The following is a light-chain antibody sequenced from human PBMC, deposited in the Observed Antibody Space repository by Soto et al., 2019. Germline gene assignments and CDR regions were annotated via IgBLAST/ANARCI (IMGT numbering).Light chain of an antibody. CDR3: QQLHTDLHT. Sequence: DIQLTQSPSFLSASIGDSVTITCLARQAIGTYLAWYQQKPGKAPNLLLSAASTLHSGVPSRFSGSGSGTEFTLTLSGLQPEEVATYYCQQLHTDLHTFGGGTKVQIK. CDR2: AAS. J-gene: IGKJ4*01. V-gene: IGKV1-9*01. CDR1: QAIGTY.